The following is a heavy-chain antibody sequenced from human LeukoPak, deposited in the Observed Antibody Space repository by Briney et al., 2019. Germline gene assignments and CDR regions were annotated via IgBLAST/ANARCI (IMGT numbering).Heavy chain of an antibody. CDR3: AKELSATPRAAVQTGDAFDV. V-gene: IGHV3-30*18. CDR1: GFTFNRYG. Sequence: PGGSLRLSCAASGFTFNRYGMHWVRQAPGKGLEWVAVISFDGEISYYADSVKGRFIISRDNSKNTLDLQMNSLRPEDTAGYYCAKELSATPRAAVQTGDAFDVWGQGTMVTVSS. D-gene: IGHD7-27*01. J-gene: IGHJ3*01. CDR2: ISFDGEIS.